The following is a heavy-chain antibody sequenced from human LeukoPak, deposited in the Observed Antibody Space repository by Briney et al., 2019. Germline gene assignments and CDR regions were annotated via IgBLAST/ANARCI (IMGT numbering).Heavy chain of an antibody. J-gene: IGHJ5*02. CDR1: GFTFSGSA. V-gene: IGHV3-73*01. Sequence: GGSLRLSYAASGFTFSGSAMHWVRQASGKGLEWVGRIRSKANSYATAYAASVKGRFTISRDDSKNTAYLQMNNLKTEDTAVYYCTRHVDSSGWLLRYNWFDPWGQGTLVAVSS. CDR2: IRSKANSYAT. D-gene: IGHD6-19*01. CDR3: TRHVDSSGWLLRYNWFDP.